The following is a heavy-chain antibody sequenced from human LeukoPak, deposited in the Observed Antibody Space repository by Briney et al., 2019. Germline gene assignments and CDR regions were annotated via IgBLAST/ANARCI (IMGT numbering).Heavy chain of an antibody. CDR3: ARALGYCSGGSCTRGYNWFDP. V-gene: IGHV4-39*01. J-gene: IGHJ5*02. CDR1: GGSISSSDYY. CDR2: IYYGGST. Sequence: SETLSLTCTVSGGSISSSDYYWGWIRQPPGKGLEWIGSIYYGGSTYYNPSLKSRVTISVDTSMNQFSLKLSFVTTADTAAYYCARALGYCSGGSCTRGYNWFDPWGQGTLVTVPS. D-gene: IGHD2-15*01.